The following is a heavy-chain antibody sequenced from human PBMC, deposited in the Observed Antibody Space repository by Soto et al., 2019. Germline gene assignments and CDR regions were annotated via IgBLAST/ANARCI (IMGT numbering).Heavy chain of an antibody. Sequence: EGQLVESGGGLVQPGGSLRLSCAASEVTFSRYWMHWVRQAPGKGLVWVSRISHDGRDTIYPDFVKGRFTISRDNAENMLYLQMNSLTGDDSAIYYCLRGWMSDHHVGYLQSWGRGTQVSVSA. D-gene: IGHD1-26*01. J-gene: IGHJ5*02. CDR2: ISHDGRDT. CDR1: EVTFSRYW. CDR3: LRGWMSDHHVGYLQS. V-gene: IGHV3-74*01.